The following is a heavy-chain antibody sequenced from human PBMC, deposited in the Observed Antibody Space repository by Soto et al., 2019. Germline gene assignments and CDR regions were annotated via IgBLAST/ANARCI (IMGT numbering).Heavy chain of an antibody. CDR3: ARDNGFGEADV. Sequence: ASVKVSCKACGYSFTSYGISWVRQAPGQGLEWMGWISAYNGNTNYAQKLQGRVTITTDTSTSTAYVELRSLRSDDTAVYYCARDNGFGEADVWGQVTTVTVSS. D-gene: IGHD3-10*01. CDR1: GYSFTSYG. V-gene: IGHV1-18*01. CDR2: ISAYNGNT. J-gene: IGHJ6*02.